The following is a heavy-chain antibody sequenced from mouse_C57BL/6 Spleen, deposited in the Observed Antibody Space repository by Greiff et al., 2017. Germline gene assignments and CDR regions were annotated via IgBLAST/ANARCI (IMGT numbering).Heavy chain of an antibody. J-gene: IGHJ4*01. CDR3: AAAIPYDYDYYAMDY. CDR2: IYPGDGDT. CDR1: GYAFSSYW. Sequence: QVQLKQSGAELVKPGASVKISCKASGYAFSSYWMNWVKQRPGKGLEWIGQIYPGDGDTNYNGKFKGKATLTADKSSSTAYMQLSSLTSEDSAVYFCAAAIPYDYDYYAMDYWGQGTSVTVSS. D-gene: IGHD2-4*01. V-gene: IGHV1-80*01.